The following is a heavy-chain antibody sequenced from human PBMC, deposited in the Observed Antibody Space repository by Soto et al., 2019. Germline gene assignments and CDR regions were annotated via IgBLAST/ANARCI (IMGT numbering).Heavy chain of an antibody. CDR2: ISTSSSHI. CDR3: ARAWGYFGSGRYIGKYYMDV. Sequence: GGSLRLSCAASGFTFNIYSMNWVRQAPGKGLEWASSISTSSSHIDYADSVKGRFTVSRDNAKNSLFLQMNSLRAEDTAVYYFARAWGYFGSGRYIGKYYMDVWGKGTTVTVSS. V-gene: IGHV3-21*01. J-gene: IGHJ6*03. D-gene: IGHD3-10*01. CDR1: GFTFNIYS.